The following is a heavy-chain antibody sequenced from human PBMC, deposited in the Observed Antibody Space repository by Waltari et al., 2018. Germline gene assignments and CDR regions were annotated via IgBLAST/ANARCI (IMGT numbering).Heavy chain of an antibody. D-gene: IGHD6-13*01. V-gene: IGHV3-21*01. Sequence: EAQLVESGGGLVKPGGSLRLSCAASGFTLRTYGMNWVRQAPGKGLEWVAYMSGSTTFVYYADSVKGRFTISRDNAKSSLFLQMNSLRAEDTAVYYCVTEKTASGTGWFDPWGQGTLVTVSS. CDR1: GFTLRTYG. CDR3: VTEKTASGTGWFDP. CDR2: MSGSTTFV. J-gene: IGHJ5*02.